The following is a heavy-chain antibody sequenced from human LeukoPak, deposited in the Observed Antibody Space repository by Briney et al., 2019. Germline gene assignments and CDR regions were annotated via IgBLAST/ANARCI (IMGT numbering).Heavy chain of an antibody. D-gene: IGHD6-19*01. CDR1: GDSISSSSYY. Sequence: SETLSLTCTVSGDSISSSSYYWVWLRQPPGKGLEWIATIHYTGSTYYNPSLKSRVTMSVDTSNNRLSLKLSSVTAADTAVYYCARHRAVAGTWWFDPWGQGALVTVSS. V-gene: IGHV4-39*01. CDR3: ARHRAVAGTWWFDP. J-gene: IGHJ5*02. CDR2: IHYTGST.